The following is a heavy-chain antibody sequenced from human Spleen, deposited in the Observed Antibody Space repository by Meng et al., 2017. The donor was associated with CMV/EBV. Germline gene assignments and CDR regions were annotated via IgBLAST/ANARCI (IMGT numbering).Heavy chain of an antibody. Sequence: ASGYTFTSYGISWVRQAPGQGLEWVGCISADNGDTNYAQNLQGRVTMTTDTSTSTAYLELRSLRSDDTAVYYCARGGYTSGWHPFGHWGQGTLVTVSS. V-gene: IGHV1-18*01. J-gene: IGHJ1*01. CDR3: ARGGYTSGWHPFGH. D-gene: IGHD6-19*01. CDR1: GYTFTSYG. CDR2: ISADNGDT.